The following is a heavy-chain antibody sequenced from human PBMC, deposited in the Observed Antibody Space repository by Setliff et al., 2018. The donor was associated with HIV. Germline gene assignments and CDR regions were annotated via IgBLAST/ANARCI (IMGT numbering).Heavy chain of an antibody. J-gene: IGHJ4*02. Sequence: SETLSLTCAVYGGSFSGYYWTWIRQPPGRGLEWIGEIIHSGGTNYNRSLKSRVTISVDTSKNRFSLNLSSVTAADTAVYYCARGGLGVVGAIDYWSQGTPVTVSS. CDR1: GGSFSGYY. CDR3: ARGGLGVVGAIDY. V-gene: IGHV4-34*01. D-gene: IGHD2-15*01. CDR2: IIHSGGT.